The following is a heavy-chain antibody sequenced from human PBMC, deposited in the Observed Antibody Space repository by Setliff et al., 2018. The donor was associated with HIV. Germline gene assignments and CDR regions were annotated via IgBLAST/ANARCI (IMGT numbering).Heavy chain of an antibody. CDR3: ARSPPTTFWSGYTYYYYMDV. CDR2: ISYSGST. D-gene: IGHD3-3*01. Sequence: SETLSLTCTVSGGSISSYYWSWIRQPPGKGLEWIGYISYSGSTNYNPSLKSRLTISVDTSKNHFSLKLNSVTAADTAVYYCARSPPTTFWSGYTYYYYMDVWGKGTTVTVSS. J-gene: IGHJ6*03. V-gene: IGHV4-59*01. CDR1: GGSISSYY.